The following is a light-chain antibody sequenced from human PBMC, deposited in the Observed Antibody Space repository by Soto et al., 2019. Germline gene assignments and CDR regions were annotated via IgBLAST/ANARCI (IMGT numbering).Light chain of an antibody. V-gene: IGLV2-14*01. CDR1: SSDVGGYNF. Sequence: QSALTQPASVSGSPGQSITISCTGTSSDVGGYNFVSWYQQHPGKAPKLIIYEVTDRPSGVSNRFSGSKSGSTASLTISGLQVEDEADYYCSSYTRRNTLAFGGGTKLTVL. J-gene: IGLJ2*01. CDR3: SSYTRRNTLA. CDR2: EVT.